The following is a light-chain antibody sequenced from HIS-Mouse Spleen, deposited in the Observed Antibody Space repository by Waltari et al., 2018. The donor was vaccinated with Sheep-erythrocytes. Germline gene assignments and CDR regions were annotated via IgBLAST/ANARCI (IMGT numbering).Light chain of an antibody. Sequence: QSVLTQPPSASGTPGQRVTISCSGSSSNIGSNYVYWYQQLPGTAPKLLIYRNNLRPSGVPGRFSGSKSGTSASLAISGLRSEDEADYYCAAWDDSLSGNWVFGGGTKLTVL. V-gene: IGLV1-47*01. J-gene: IGLJ3*02. CDR2: RNN. CDR3: AAWDDSLSGNWV. CDR1: SSNIGSNY.